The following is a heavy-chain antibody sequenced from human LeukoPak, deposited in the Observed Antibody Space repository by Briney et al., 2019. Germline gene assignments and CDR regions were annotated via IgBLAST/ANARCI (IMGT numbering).Heavy chain of an antibody. CDR3: ARQHGSGSYYSRAIDY. Sequence: GESLTISCKGSGYSFTNYWISWVRQMPGKGLEWMGIIYPGDSDTRYSPSFQGQVTISADKSINTAYLQWSSLKASDTAMYYCARQHGSGSYYSRAIDYWGQGTLVTVSS. V-gene: IGHV5-51*01. CDR1: GYSFTNYW. D-gene: IGHD3-10*01. J-gene: IGHJ4*02. CDR2: IYPGDSDT.